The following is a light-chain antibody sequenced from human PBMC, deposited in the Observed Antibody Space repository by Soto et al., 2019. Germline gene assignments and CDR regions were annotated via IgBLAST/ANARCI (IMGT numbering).Light chain of an antibody. Sequence: QSALTQPRSVSGSPRQSVTISCTGTSSDVDGYNYVSWYQQHPGKAPKLMIYDVSERPSGVPDRFSGSKSGNTASLTISGLQAEDEADYYCCSYAGSYTSYVFGTGTQLTVL. CDR1: SSDVDGYNY. CDR2: DVS. V-gene: IGLV2-11*01. J-gene: IGLJ1*01. CDR3: CSYAGSYTSYV.